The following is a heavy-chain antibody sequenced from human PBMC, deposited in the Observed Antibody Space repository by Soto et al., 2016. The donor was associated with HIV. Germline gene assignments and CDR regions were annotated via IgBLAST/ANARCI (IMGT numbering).Heavy chain of an antibody. J-gene: IGHJ3*02. CDR2: INPNSGGT. CDR3: AREGYYGSGSYRNSFDAFDI. V-gene: IGHV1-2*02. D-gene: IGHD3-10*01. Sequence: QVQLVQSGAEVKKPGASVKVSCKASGYTFTGYYMHWVRQAPGQGLEWMGWINPNSGGTNYAQKFQGRVTMTRDTSISTAYMELSRLRSDDTAVYYCAREGYYGSGSYRNSFDAFDIWGQGTMVTVSS. CDR1: GYTFTGYY.